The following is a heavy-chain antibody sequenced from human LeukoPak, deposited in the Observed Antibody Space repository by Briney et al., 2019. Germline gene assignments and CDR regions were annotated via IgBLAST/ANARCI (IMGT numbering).Heavy chain of an antibody. J-gene: IGHJ6*03. D-gene: IGHD3-22*01. CDR1: GFTFSSYW. CDR3: ARDGFGSRYYYDSSGYHMDV. V-gene: IGHV3-30*03. CDR2: ISYDGSNK. Sequence: GGSLRLSCAASGFTFSSYWMSWVRQAPGKGLEWVAVISYDGSNKYYADSVKGRFTISRDNSKNTLYLQMNSLRAEDTAVYYCARDGFGSRYYYDSSGYHMDVWGKGTTVTVSS.